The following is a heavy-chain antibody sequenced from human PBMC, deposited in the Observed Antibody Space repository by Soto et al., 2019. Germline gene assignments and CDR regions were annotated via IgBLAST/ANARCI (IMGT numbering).Heavy chain of an antibody. CDR1: GGSISSYY. D-gene: IGHD2-2*01. CDR3: ARELGYCSSTSCPHNNWFDP. J-gene: IGHJ5*02. V-gene: IGHV4-59*01. Sequence: SETLSLTCTVSGGSISSYYWSWIRQPPGKGLEWIGYIYYSGSTNYNPSLKSRVTISVDTSKNQFSLKLNSVTAADTAVYYCARELGYCSSTSCPHNNWFDPWGQGTLVTVS. CDR2: IYYSGST.